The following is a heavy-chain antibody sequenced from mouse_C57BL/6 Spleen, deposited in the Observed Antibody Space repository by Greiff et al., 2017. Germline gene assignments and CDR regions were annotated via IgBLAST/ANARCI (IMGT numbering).Heavy chain of an antibody. J-gene: IGHJ2*01. Sequence: EVMLVESEGGLVQPGSSMKLSCTASGFTFSDYYMAWVRQVPEKGLEWVANINYDGSSTYYLASLKSRFIISRDNAKNLLYRQMSGRKSEDTATYYCARDSNNRYFDDWGQGTTLTVSS. V-gene: IGHV5-16*01. D-gene: IGHD2-5*01. CDR2: INYDGSST. CDR3: ARDSNNRYFDD. CDR1: GFTFSDYY.